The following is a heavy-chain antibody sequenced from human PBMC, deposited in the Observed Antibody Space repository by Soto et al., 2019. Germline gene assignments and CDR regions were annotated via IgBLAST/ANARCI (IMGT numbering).Heavy chain of an antibody. CDR2: INAGNGNT. Sequence: QVQLVQSGAEEKKPGASVKASCKASGYTFTSYAMHWVRQAPGQRLEWMGWINAGNGNTKYSQTFQGRLTITRDTSASAAYMELSCLRSEDTAVDYCARSILVVTALDYWGQGTLVTVSS. J-gene: IGHJ4*02. D-gene: IGHD2-21*02. CDR1: GYTFTSYA. V-gene: IGHV1-3*05. CDR3: ARSILVVTALDY.